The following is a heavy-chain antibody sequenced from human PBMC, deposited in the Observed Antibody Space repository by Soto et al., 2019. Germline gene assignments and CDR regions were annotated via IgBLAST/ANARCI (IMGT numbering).Heavy chain of an antibody. Sequence: SETLSLTCIVSGGSISSSNYYWGWIRQSPGKGLEWIASIDYSGRTYYGPSLKSRVTMSLDMSKNQFSLKLTSVTAADTAMYYCARDSKIRYGAGNFLPQRYWYAPWGQGTLVTVSS. V-gene: IGHV4-39*02. CDR3: ARDSKIRYGAGNFLPQRYWYAP. J-gene: IGHJ5*02. D-gene: IGHD3-10*01. CDR2: IDYSGRT. CDR1: GGSISSSNYY.